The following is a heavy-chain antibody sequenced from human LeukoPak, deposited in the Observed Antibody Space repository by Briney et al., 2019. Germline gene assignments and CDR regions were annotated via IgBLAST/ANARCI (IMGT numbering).Heavy chain of an antibody. D-gene: IGHD3-9*01. J-gene: IGHJ3*02. CDR2: ISGDSFHI. V-gene: IGHV3-21*01. CDR3: EKDLYPSYDILTGYYGGAFDI. Sequence: WGSLRLSCAASGFTFSSYSMNWVRQAPGKGLEWVSSISGDSFHIFYTDSVKGRFTISRDNAKKSVFLQMNSLRAEDTAVYYCEKDLYPSYDILTGYYGGAFDIWGQGTMVTVSS. CDR1: GFTFSSYS.